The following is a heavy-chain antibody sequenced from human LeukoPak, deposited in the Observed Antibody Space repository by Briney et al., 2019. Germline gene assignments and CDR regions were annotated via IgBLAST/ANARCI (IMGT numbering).Heavy chain of an antibody. J-gene: IGHJ6*03. CDR1: GFTFRTYW. CDR2: IKEDGSEK. Sequence: GGSLRLSCEVSGFTFRTYWMTWVRQAPGKGLEWVANIKEDGSEKYYVDSVKGRFTISRDNAKISLSLQMNSLRPEDTGVYYCARVGPWVNPDYYYYYMDVWGKGTTVTVSS. CDR3: ARVGPWVNPDYYYYYMDV. V-gene: IGHV3-7*01. D-gene: IGHD1-14*01.